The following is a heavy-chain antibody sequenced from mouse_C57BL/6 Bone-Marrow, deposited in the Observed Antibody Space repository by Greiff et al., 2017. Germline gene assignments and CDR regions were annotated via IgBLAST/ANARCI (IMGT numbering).Heavy chain of an antibody. CDR1: GFSLTSYG. V-gene: IGHV2-5*01. D-gene: IGHD2-4*01. CDR3: AKNSPLYYDYDGGFAY. CDR2: IWRGGST. Sequence: QVQLKESGPGLVQPSQSLSITCTVSGFSLTSYGVHWVRQSPGQGLEWLGVIWRGGSTDYKAAFMSRLSITKDNSKSQVFFKMNSLQADDTAIYYCAKNSPLYYDYDGGFAYWGQGTLVTVAA. J-gene: IGHJ3*01.